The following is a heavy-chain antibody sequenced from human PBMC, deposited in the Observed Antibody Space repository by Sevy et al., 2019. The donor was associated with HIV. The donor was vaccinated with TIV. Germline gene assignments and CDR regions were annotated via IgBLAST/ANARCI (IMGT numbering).Heavy chain of an antibody. D-gene: IGHD1-26*01. J-gene: IGHJ6*02. V-gene: IGHV3-15*01. CDR3: TTVKWELLTFVYGMDV. CDR1: GFTFSNAW. Sequence: GGSLRLSCAASGFTFSNAWMSWVRQAPGKGLEWVGRIKSKTDGGTTDYAAPVKGRFTISRDDSKNTLYLQMNSLKTEDTAVYYGTTVKWELLTFVYGMDVWGQGTTVTVSS. CDR2: IKSKTDGGTT.